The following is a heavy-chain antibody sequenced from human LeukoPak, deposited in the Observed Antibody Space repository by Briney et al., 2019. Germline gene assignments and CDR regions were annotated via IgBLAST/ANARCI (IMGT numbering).Heavy chain of an antibody. Sequence: PGGSLRVSCAASGFTFSSYNMNWVRQAPGKGLEWVSSISGSSSYIYYADSVKGRFTISRDNAKNSLYLQMNSLRAEDTAVYYCARDSATYYYDSSGPFDYWGQGTLVTVSS. V-gene: IGHV3-21*01. CDR3: ARDSATYYYDSSGPFDY. CDR2: ISGSSSYI. J-gene: IGHJ4*02. CDR1: GFTFSSYN. D-gene: IGHD3-22*01.